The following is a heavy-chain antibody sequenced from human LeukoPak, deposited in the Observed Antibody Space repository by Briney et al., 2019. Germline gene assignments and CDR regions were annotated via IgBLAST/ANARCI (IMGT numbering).Heavy chain of an antibody. CDR2: ISAYNGNT. V-gene: IGHV1-18*01. Sequence: ASVKVSCKASGYTFTSYGISWVRQAPGQGPEWMGWISAYNGNTNYAQKLQGRVTMTRDTSISTAYMDLSGLRPDDTAVYYCAREGSGYTYGRGSYFDYWGHGILVTVSS. D-gene: IGHD5-18*01. CDR3: AREGSGYTYGRGSYFDY. J-gene: IGHJ4*01. CDR1: GYTFTSYG.